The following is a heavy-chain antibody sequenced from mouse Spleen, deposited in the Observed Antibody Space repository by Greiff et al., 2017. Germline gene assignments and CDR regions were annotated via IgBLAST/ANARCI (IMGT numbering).Heavy chain of an antibody. D-gene: IGHD2-4*01. CDR1: GYTFTSYW. CDR3: ARSIYYDHDGEAMDY. J-gene: IGHJ4*01. Sequence: VQLQQSGAELVMPGASVKLSCKASGYTFTSYWMHWVKQRPGQGLEWIGEIDPSDSYTNYNQKFKGKATLTVDKSSSTAYMQLSSLTSEDSAVYYCARSIYYDHDGEAMDYWGQGTSVTVSS. CDR2: IDPSDSYT. V-gene: IGHV1-69*01.